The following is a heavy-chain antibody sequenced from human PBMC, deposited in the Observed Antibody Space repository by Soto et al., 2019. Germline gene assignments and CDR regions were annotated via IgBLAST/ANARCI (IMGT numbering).Heavy chain of an antibody. J-gene: IGHJ4*02. V-gene: IGHV3-23*01. CDR3: AKEMKHSLADY. CDR1: GFTFSSYA. Sequence: GGSLRLSCAASGFTFSSYAMSWVPQAPGQGLEWVSAISGSGGSTYYADSVKGRFSISRDNSKSTLYLQMNSLRAEDTAVYYCAKEMKHSLADYWGQGALVTVSS. CDR2: ISGSGGST.